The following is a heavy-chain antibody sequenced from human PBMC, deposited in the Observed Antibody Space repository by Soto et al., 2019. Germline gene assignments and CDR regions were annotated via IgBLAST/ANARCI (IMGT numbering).Heavy chain of an antibody. Sequence: QVQLQESGPGLVKPSETLSLTCTVSGGTISRYYWSWIRQPPGKGLEWIGYMYNTGSTVYNPSFRSRVTLSVDTSKTQFSLKLNSVTAADTAVYYCARDLWGYCGTDCYPLDVWGQGTTVTVSS. V-gene: IGHV4-59*01. CDR3: ARDLWGYCGTDCYPLDV. CDR1: GGTISRYY. D-gene: IGHD2-21*02. J-gene: IGHJ6*02. CDR2: MYNTGST.